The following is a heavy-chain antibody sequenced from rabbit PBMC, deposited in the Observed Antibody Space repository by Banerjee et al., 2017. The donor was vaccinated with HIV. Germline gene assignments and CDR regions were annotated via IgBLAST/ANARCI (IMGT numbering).Heavy chain of an antibody. CDR2: VYAGTSAKT. CDR3: ARGYATGINWIPYQFNL. Sequence: QSLEESGGGLVQPEGSLTLTCTASGFSFSGSDYMCWVRQAPGKGLEWIACVYAGTSAKTYYANWAKGRFTISKASSTTVTLQMTSLTAADTATYFCARGYATGINWIPYQFNLWGQGTLVTVS. V-gene: IGHV1S40*01. D-gene: IGHD6-1*01. CDR1: GFSFSGSDY. J-gene: IGHJ4*01.